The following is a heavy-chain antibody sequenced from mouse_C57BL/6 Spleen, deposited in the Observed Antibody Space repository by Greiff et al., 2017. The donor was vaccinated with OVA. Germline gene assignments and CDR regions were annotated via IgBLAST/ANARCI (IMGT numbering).Heavy chain of an antibody. J-gene: IGHJ1*03. Sequence: DVMLVESGGGLVQPGGSMKLSCAASGFTFSDAWMDWVRQSPEKGLEWVAEIRNKANNHATYYAESVKGRFTISRDDSKSSVYLQMNSLRAEDTGIYYCTRRIYYGSSWYFDVWGTGTTVTVSS. V-gene: IGHV6-6*01. CDR3: TRRIYYGSSWYFDV. CDR1: GFTFSDAW. D-gene: IGHD1-1*01. CDR2: IRNKANNHAT.